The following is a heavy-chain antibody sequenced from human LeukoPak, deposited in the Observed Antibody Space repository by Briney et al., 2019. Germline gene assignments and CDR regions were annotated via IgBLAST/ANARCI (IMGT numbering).Heavy chain of an antibody. Sequence: GGSLRLSCAASGFIFRNYAMSWVRQAPGKGLEWVSAITGSGDTTSYADSVTGRCTISRDNSKNTLYVEMNTLRAENTAVYYCAKWGDYDILTGYYVSDFWGQGTLVTVSS. V-gene: IGHV3-23*01. D-gene: IGHD3-9*01. CDR1: GFIFRNYA. CDR3: AKWGDYDILTGYYVSDF. J-gene: IGHJ4*02. CDR2: ITGSGDTT.